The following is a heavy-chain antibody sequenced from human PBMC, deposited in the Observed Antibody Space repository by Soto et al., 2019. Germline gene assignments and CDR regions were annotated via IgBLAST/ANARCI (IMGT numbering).Heavy chain of an antibody. Sequence: GGSLRLSGIGSGFTFSNAWINWVRQATGKGLEWVGRIKSRPDGGTTDYAAPVKGRFTISRDDSSNSVYLQMNSLKTEDTALYYCVTGQYCDYWGQGTLVTVSS. CDR2: IKSRPDGGTT. CDR3: VTGQYCDY. V-gene: IGHV3-15*01. J-gene: IGHJ4*02. CDR1: GFTFSNAW.